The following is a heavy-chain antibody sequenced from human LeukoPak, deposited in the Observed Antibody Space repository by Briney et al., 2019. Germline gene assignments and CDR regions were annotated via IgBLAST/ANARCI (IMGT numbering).Heavy chain of an antibody. CDR3: ARDLVN. Sequence: SETLSLTCSVSGGSISNYYWSWIRQPPGKGLEWIGYIFSRGSSNYSPSLKSRVTISVDASRNQFSLRLSSVSAADAAVYYCARDLVNWGQGTLVTVSS. V-gene: IGHV4-59*01. CDR2: IFSRGSS. J-gene: IGHJ4*02. CDR1: GGSISNYY. D-gene: IGHD2-21*01.